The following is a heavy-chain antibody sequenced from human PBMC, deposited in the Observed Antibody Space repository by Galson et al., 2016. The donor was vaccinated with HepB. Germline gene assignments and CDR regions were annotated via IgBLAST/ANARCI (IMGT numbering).Heavy chain of an antibody. Sequence: CAISGDSVSRKSGAWNWIRQSPSRGLEWLGRTYYRSKWLHDYALSVNSRITISPDTSKNQFSLQLHSVTPEDTAVYYCTSEVVSPGWYIGYFDSWGPGTLVTVSS. CDR3: TSEVVSPGWYIGYFDS. J-gene: IGHJ4*03. V-gene: IGHV6-1*01. CDR2: TYYRSKWLH. CDR1: GDSVSRKSGA. D-gene: IGHD6-19*01.